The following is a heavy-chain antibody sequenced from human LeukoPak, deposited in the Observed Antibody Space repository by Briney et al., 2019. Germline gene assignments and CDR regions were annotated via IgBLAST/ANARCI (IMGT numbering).Heavy chain of an antibody. J-gene: IGHJ4*02. Sequence: GGSLRLSCTASGFTFGDYAMSWFRQAPGKGLEWVGYIRGKAYGGTTEYAASVKGRFTISRDDSKSIAYLQMNSLKTEDTAVYYCTTTTCYYDSSGYNWGQGTLVTVSS. CDR2: IRGKAYGGTT. CDR3: TTTTCYYDSSGYN. D-gene: IGHD3-22*01. V-gene: IGHV3-49*03. CDR1: GFTFGDYA.